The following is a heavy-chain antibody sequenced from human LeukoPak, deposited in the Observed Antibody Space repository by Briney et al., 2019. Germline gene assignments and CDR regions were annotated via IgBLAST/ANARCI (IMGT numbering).Heavy chain of an antibody. J-gene: IGHJ6*03. CDR2: ISPDGSST. CDR1: GFTFSSYW. D-gene: IGHD6-13*01. Sequence: PGGSLRLSCAASGFTFSSYWMHWVRQAPGKGLVWVSRISPDGSSTTYADSAKGRFTISRDNAKDTLYLQMNSLRAEDTAVYYCAKDGGVYSTPYYMDVWGKGTTVTVSS. V-gene: IGHV3-74*01. CDR3: AKDGGVYSTPYYMDV.